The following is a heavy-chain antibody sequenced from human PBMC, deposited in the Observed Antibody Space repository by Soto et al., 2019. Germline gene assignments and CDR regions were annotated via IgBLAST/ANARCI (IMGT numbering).Heavy chain of an antibody. V-gene: IGHV4-34*01. Sequence: SETLSLTCAVYGGSFSGYYWSWIRQPPGKGLEWIGEINHSGSTNYNPSLKSRVTISVDTSKNQFSLKLSSVTAADTAVYYCARELMGYCTNGVCYRNGMDGWGQGTTVTVSS. D-gene: IGHD2-8*01. CDR1: GGSFSGYY. J-gene: IGHJ6*02. CDR2: INHSGST. CDR3: ARELMGYCTNGVCYRNGMDG.